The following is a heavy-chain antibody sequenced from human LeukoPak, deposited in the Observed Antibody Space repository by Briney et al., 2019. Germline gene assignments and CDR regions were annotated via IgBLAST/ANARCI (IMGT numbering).Heavy chain of an antibody. CDR3: ARDATYCTNGVCYTRFDY. D-gene: IGHD2-8*01. V-gene: IGHV3-7*01. CDR1: GFTFSDYG. J-gene: IGHJ4*02. CDR2: MNLDGSEK. Sequence: PGGSLRLSCAASGFTFSDYGIHWVRQAPGKGLEWVARMNLDGSEKYYVDSVKGRFTISRDNAKTSLYLEMNSLRAEDTAVYYCARDATYCTNGVCYTRFDYWGQGTLVTVSS.